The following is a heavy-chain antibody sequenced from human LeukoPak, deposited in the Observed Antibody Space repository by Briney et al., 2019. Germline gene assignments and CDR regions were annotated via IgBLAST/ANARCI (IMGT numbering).Heavy chain of an antibody. CDR2: IYYSGST. CDR3: ARERTVTSRYFDY. J-gene: IGHJ4*02. CDR1: GGSISSGDYY. Sequence: PSETLSLTCTVSGGSISSGDYYWSWIRQPPGKGLEWIGYIYYSGSTNYNPSLKSRVTISVDKSKNQFSLKLSSVTAADTAVYYCARERTVTSRYFDYWGQGTLVTVSS. D-gene: IGHD4-17*01. V-gene: IGHV4-30-4*01.